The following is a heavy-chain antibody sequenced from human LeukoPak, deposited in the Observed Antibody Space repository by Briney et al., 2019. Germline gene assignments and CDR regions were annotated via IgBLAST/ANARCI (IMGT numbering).Heavy chain of an antibody. CDR2: IRYDGSNK. CDR1: GFTFSSYG. D-gene: IGHD2-15*01. J-gene: IGHJ4*02. CDR3: ARGYCSGGSCYSDSYFDY. Sequence: GGSLRLSCAASGFTFSSYGMHWVRQAPGKGLEWVAFIRYDGSNKYYADSVKGRFTISRDNSKNTLYLQMNSLRAEDTAVYYCARGYCSGGSCYSDSYFDYWGQGTLVTVSS. V-gene: IGHV3-30*02.